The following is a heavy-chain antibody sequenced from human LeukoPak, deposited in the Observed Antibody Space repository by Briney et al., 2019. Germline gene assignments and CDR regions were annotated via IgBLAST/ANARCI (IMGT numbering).Heavy chain of an antibody. CDR2: INWNGGST. V-gene: IGHV3-20*04. Sequence: QPGGSLRLSCAASGFTFDDYGMSWVRQAPGKGLEWVSGINWNGGSTGYADSVKGRFTISRDNAKNSLYLQMNSLRAEDTALYYCARDIRDSDIVVVIASPWGQGTLVTVPS. D-gene: IGHD2-21*01. CDR3: ARDIRDSDIVVVIASP. CDR1: GFTFDDYG. J-gene: IGHJ5*02.